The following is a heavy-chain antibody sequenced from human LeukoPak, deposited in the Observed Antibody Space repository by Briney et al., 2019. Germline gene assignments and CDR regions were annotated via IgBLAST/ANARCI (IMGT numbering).Heavy chain of an antibody. CDR3: AREFRDHGYFDL. Sequence: PSETLSLTCTVSGGSISSYYWSWIRQPPGKGLEWIGYIYYSGSANYNPSLKSRVTISVDTSKNQFSLKLSSVTAADTAVYYCAREFRDHGYFDLWGRGTLVTVSS. J-gene: IGHJ2*01. CDR1: GGSISSYY. CDR2: IYYSGSA. V-gene: IGHV4-59*01.